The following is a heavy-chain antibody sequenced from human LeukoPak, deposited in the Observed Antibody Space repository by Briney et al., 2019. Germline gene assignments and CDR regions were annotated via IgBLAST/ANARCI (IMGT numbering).Heavy chain of an antibody. V-gene: IGHV1-24*01. D-gene: IGHD6-19*01. J-gene: IGHJ4*02. CDR1: GYTLTELS. CDR2: FDPEDGET. CDR3: ATANVLGGWYVVSSFGY. Sequence: ASVKVSCKVSGYTLTELSMHWVRQAPGKGLEWMGGFDPEDGETIYAQKFQGRVTMTEDTSTDTAYMELSSLRSEDTAVYYCATANVLGGWYVVSSFGYWGQGTLVTVSS.